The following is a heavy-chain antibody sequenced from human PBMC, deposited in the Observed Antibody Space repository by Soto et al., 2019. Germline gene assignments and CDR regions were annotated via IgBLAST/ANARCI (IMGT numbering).Heavy chain of an antibody. CDR1: GGSISSDDVF. J-gene: IGHJ6*02. Sequence: QVQLQESGPGLVKASETLSLSCNVSGGSISSDDVFWSWVRQHPARGLEWIGYIYHSGTTYYNPSLQSRITISVDTSKNQFSLKLRSVTAADTAVYFCARDEDYGSGLSGGMDVWGQGTAVTVS. D-gene: IGHD3-10*01. CDR2: IYHSGTT. CDR3: ARDEDYGSGLSGGMDV. V-gene: IGHV4-31*03.